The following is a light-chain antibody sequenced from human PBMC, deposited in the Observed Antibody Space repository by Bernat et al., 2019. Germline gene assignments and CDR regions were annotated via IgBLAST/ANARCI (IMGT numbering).Light chain of an antibody. Sequence: DIQMTQSPSSLSASVVDRVTITFRASQSISSYLNWYQQKPGKAPKLLIYAASSLQSGVPSRFSGSGSGTDFTLTISSLQPEDFATYYCQQSYSTPWTFGQGTKVESK. CDR3: QQSYSTPWT. CDR1: QSISSY. V-gene: IGKV1-39*01. J-gene: IGKJ1*01. CDR2: AAS.